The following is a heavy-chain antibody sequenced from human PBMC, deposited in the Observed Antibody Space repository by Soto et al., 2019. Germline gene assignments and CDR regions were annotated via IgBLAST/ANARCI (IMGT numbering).Heavy chain of an antibody. CDR3: ARDSQRYNWNLHDAFDI. V-gene: IGHV3-33*01. J-gene: IGHJ3*02. D-gene: IGHD1-20*01. Sequence: QVQLVESGGGVVQPGRSLRLSCAASGFTFSSYGMHWVRQAPGKGLEWVAVIWYDGSNKYYADSVKGRFTISRDNSKNTLYLQMNSLRAEDTAVYYCARDSQRYNWNLHDAFDIWGQGTMVTVSS. CDR2: IWYDGSNK. CDR1: GFTFSSYG.